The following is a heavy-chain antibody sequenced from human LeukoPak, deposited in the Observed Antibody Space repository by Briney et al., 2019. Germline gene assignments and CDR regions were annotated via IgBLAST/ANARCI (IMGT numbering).Heavy chain of an antibody. J-gene: IGHJ5*02. CDR1: GFTFSSYG. CDR2: IWYDGSNK. V-gene: IGHV3-33*01. Sequence: GGSLRLSCAASGFTFSSYGMHWVRQAPGKGLEWVAVIWYDGSNKYYADSVKGRFTISRDNSKNTLYLQMNSLRAEDTALYHCARDGVGATTWPWFDPWGQGTLVTVSS. D-gene: IGHD1-26*01. CDR3: ARDGVGATTWPWFDP.